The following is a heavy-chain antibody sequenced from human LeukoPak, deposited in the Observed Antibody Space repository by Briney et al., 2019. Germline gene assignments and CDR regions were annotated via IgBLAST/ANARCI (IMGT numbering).Heavy chain of an antibody. D-gene: IGHD5-24*01. V-gene: IGHV3-74*01. CDR2: ISSDGSHT. CDR3: ARVTGGYNLVDY. J-gene: IGHJ4*02. Sequence: GGSLRLSCAASGFTFSSYWMHWVRQAPGKGLVWVSRISSDGSHTFYADSVKGRFAMSRDNAKNTLYLQMNSLRAEDTAVYYCARVTGGYNLVDYWGQGTLVTVSS. CDR1: GFTFSSYW.